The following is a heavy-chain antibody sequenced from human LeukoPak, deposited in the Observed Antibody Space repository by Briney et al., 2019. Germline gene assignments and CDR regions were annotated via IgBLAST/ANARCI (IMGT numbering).Heavy chain of an antibody. Sequence: TGGSLRLSCAASGFAFSSYSMNWVRQAPGKGLEWISTFTSSRGYIYYADSVKGRFTISRDNAKNSVYLQMKILRAEDTDVYYCARADDIVGYYGDYFDFWGPGTLVTVSS. V-gene: IGHV3-21*01. CDR3: ARADDIVGYYGDYFDF. J-gene: IGHJ4*02. CDR1: GFAFSSYS. D-gene: IGHD3-3*01. CDR2: FTSSRGYI.